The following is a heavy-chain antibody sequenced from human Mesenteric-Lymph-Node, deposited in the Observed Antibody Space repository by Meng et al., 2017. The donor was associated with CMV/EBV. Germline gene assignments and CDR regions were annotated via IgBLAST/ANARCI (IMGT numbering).Heavy chain of an antibody. CDR2: IRTFNGDT. J-gene: IGHJ4*02. V-gene: IGHV1-18*01. CDR3: ARGEGNHYFDY. CDR1: GYPFNTYS. Sequence: ASVKVSCKTSGYPFNTYSVIWVRQAPGQGLGWLAWIRTFNGDTRYAQKVQGRVTVTTDTSTDTAYMEMRSLRSDDTAIYFCARGEGNHYFDYWGQGTLVTVSS.